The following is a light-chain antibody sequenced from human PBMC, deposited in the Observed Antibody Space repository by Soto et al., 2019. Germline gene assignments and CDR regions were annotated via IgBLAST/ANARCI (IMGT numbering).Light chain of an antibody. CDR3: QQYNSYST. CDR1: QSISSW. V-gene: IGKV1-5*03. Sequence: DIQMTQSPSTLSASVGDRVTITCRASQSISSWFAWYQQKPGKAPKLLIYKTSSLESGFPSRFSVSGSGTEFTLTISSLQPDDFTTYYCQQYNSYSTFGQGTNVDIK. CDR2: KTS. J-gene: IGKJ1*01.